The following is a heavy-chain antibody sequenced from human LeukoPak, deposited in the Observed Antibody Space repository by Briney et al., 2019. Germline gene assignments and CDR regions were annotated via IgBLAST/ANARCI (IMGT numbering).Heavy chain of an antibody. V-gene: IGHV4-30-4*01. CDR1: GGSISSGDYY. D-gene: IGHD5-12*01. CDR2: IYYSGST. CDR3: AREALSGYVSGFDY. Sequence: SQTLSLTCTVSGGSISSGDYYWSWIRQPPGKGLEWIGYIYYSGSTYYNPSLKSRVTISVDTSKYQFSLKLSSVTAADTAVYYCAREALSGYVSGFDYWGQGTLVTVSS. J-gene: IGHJ4*02.